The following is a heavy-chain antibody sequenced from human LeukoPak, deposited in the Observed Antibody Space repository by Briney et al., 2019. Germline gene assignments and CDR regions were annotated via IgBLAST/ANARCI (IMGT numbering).Heavy chain of an antibody. CDR3: ARGMGSGWYSNWFDP. V-gene: IGHV4-4*07. CDR2: IYTSGST. Sequence: TSETLSLTCTVSGGSISSYYWSWIRQPAGKGLEWIGRIYTSGSTNYNPSLKSRVTMSVDTSKNQFSLKLSSVTAADTAVYYCARGMGSGWYSNWFDPWGQGTLVTVSS. J-gene: IGHJ5*02. CDR1: GGSISSYY. D-gene: IGHD6-19*01.